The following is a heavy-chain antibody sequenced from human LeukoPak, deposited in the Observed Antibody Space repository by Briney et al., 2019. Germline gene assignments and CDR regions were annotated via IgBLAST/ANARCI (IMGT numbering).Heavy chain of an antibody. CDR1: GFTFSSYA. D-gene: IGHD2-21*02. Sequence: AGGSLRLSCAASGFTFSSYAMRWVRRAPGKGLEWVAVISYDGSNKYYADSVKGRFTISRDNSKNTLYLQMNSLRAEDTAVYYCASANVVVTAILDYWGQGTLVTVSS. CDR3: ASANVVVTAILDY. J-gene: IGHJ4*02. CDR2: ISYDGSNK. V-gene: IGHV3-30-3*01.